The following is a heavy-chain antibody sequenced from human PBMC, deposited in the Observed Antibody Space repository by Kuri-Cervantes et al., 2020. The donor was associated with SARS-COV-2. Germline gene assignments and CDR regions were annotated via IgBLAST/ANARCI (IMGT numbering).Heavy chain of an antibody. CDR3: ARHEYSSSWVDY. CDR1: GGSISSSSYY. V-gene: IGHV4-39*01. Sequence: SETLSLTCTVSGGSISSSSYYWGWLRQPPGKGLEWIGSIYYSGSTYYNPSLKSRVTISVDTSKTQFSLKLSSVTAADTAVYYCARHEYSSSWVDYWGQGTLVTVSS. J-gene: IGHJ4*02. CDR2: IYYSGST. D-gene: IGHD6-13*01.